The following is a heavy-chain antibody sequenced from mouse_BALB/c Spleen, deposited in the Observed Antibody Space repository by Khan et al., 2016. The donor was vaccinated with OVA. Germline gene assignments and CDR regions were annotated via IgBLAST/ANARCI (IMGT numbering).Heavy chain of an antibody. D-gene: IGHD2-3*01. CDR1: GYTFTYYV. V-gene: IGHV1-77*01. CDR2: IYPGSDNA. J-gene: IGHJ2*01. CDR3: ARGDGYYVYFDY. Sequence: QVQLKESGPELVKPGASVKMSCKASGYTFTYYVITWVKQRTGQGLEWIGEIYPGSDNAYYNERFKGKATLTADKSSNTTHMQLSSLTSKDSAVYFCARGDGYYVYFDYWGQGTTLTVSS.